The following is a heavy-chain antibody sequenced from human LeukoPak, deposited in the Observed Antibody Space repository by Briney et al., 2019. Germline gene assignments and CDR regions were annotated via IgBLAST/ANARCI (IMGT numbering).Heavy chain of an antibody. CDR2: ISSSSSYI. V-gene: IGHV3-21*04. J-gene: IGHJ4*02. CDR3: ATGYCSSTSCYTPLDY. D-gene: IGHD2-2*02. CDR1: GFTFSSYS. Sequence: GGSLRLSCAASGFTFSSYSMNWVRQAPGKGLEWVSSISSSSSYIYYAGSVKGRFTISRDNAKNSLYLQMNSLRAEDTALYYCATGYCSSTSCYTPLDYWGQGTLVTVSS.